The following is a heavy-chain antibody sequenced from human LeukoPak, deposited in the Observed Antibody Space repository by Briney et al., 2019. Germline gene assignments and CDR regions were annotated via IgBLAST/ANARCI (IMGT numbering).Heavy chain of an antibody. CDR3: ARGSFSSLPGPHHGMDV. D-gene: IGHD6-13*01. Sequence: GGSLRLSCAASAFPFSNHGMHWVRQAPGKGLEWVAVIWHDGSNKYYADSVKGRFTVSRDNSKNTVYLQMNSLRDEDTAVYYCARGSFSSLPGPHHGMDVWGQGTTATVSS. CDR2: IWHDGSNK. V-gene: IGHV3-33*01. J-gene: IGHJ6*02. CDR1: AFPFSNHG.